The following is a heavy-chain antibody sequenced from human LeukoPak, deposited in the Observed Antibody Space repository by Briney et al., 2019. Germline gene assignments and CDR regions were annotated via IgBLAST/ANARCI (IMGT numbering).Heavy chain of an antibody. Sequence: SETLSLTCTVSGGSVSSGSYYWSWIRQPPGKGLEWIGYIYYSGSTNYNPSLKSRVTISVDTSKNQFSLKLSSVTAADTAVYYCARDSHYYDSRGPVHAFDIWGQGTMVTVSS. CDR3: ARDSHYYDSRGPVHAFDI. D-gene: IGHD3-22*01. CDR2: IYYSGST. CDR1: GGSVSSGSYY. V-gene: IGHV4-61*01. J-gene: IGHJ3*02.